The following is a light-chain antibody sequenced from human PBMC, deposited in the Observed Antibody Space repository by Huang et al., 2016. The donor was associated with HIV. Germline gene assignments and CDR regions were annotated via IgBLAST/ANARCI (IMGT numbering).Light chain of an antibody. Sequence: VVMTQSPLSLPVTLGQPASISCRSSESLVHSDGNPDLNWFQQRPGQSPRRLIYQVSNRDAGVPDRFSGSGSGSGTDFTLKISRVEAEDVAVYYCMQGTHWPPWTFGQGTKVEIK. CDR3: MQGTHWPPWT. J-gene: IGKJ1*01. CDR2: QVS. CDR1: ESLVHSDGNPD. V-gene: IGKV2-30*02.